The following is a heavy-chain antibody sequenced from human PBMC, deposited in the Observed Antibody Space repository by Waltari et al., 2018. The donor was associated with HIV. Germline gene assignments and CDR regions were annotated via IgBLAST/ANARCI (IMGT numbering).Heavy chain of an antibody. CDR1: PESIAGSSYC. D-gene: IGHD3-22*01. J-gene: IGHJ4*02. Sequence: VEHSETLSLTCSVSPESIAGSSYCWGWVRQSPGKGLEWIASIHYTGYTYHNPSLRSRVTISVDTAKNQFALSLSAVTAVDTAIYYCARHKDYYTDTTALFQVWGRGLLVTVSS. CDR2: IHYTGYT. CDR3: ARHKDYYTDTTALFQV. V-gene: IGHV4-39*01.